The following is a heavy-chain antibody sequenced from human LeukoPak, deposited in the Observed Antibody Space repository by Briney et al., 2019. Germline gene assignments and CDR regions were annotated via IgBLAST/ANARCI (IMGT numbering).Heavy chain of an antibody. CDR2: IIPILGIA. CDR3: AREDYDYVWGSYRYPFDY. J-gene: IGHJ4*02. V-gene: IGHV1-69*04. Sequence: ASVKVSCKASGGTLSSYAISWVRQAPGQGLEWMGRIIPILGIANYAQKFQGRVTITADKSTSTAYMELSSLRSEDTAVYYCAREDYDYVWGSYRYPFDYWGQGTLVTVSS. D-gene: IGHD3-16*02. CDR1: GGTLSSYA.